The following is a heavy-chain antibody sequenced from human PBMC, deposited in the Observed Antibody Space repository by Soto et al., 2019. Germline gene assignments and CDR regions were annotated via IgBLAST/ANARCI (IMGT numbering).Heavy chain of an antibody. Sequence: QVQLVQSVAEVKKPGSSVKVSCKASGGTFSSYAISWVRQAPGQGLEWMGGIIPIFGTANYAQKFQGRVTITAAESTSTAYMELSSLRSEDTAVYYCARARDKAMVTGDFDLWGRGTLVTVSA. CDR1: GGTFSSYA. J-gene: IGHJ2*01. D-gene: IGHD5-18*01. V-gene: IGHV1-69*01. CDR3: ARARDKAMVTGDFDL. CDR2: IIPIFGTA.